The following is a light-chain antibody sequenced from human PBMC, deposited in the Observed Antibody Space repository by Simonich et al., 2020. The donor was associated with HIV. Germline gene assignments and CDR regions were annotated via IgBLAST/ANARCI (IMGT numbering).Light chain of an antibody. CDR1: SSEVGRYNL. J-gene: IGLJ3*02. V-gene: IGLV2-23*01. CDR2: EGS. CDR3: CSYAGSSTWV. Sequence: SALTQPASVSGPPGQSITISCPGTSSEVGRYNLVSWYQQHPGKAPKLMLYEGSKRPAVVSYRVSGAKSGNTASLTISGLQAEDESDYCCCSYAGSSTWVFGGGTKLTVL.